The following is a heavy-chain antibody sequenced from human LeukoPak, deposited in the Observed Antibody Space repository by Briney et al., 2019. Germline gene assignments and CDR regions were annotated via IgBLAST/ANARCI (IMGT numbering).Heavy chain of an antibody. CDR1: GFTFSSYA. V-gene: IGHV3-30*04. J-gene: IGHJ6*04. Sequence: GRSLRLSCAASGFTFSSYAMHWVRQAPGKGLEWVAVISYDGSNKYYADSVKGRFTISRDNSKNTLYLQMNSLRAEDTAVYYCAKKVDGSSGFYYYGMDVWGKGTTVTVSS. D-gene: IGHD6-6*01. CDR3: AKKVDGSSGFYYYGMDV. CDR2: ISYDGSNK.